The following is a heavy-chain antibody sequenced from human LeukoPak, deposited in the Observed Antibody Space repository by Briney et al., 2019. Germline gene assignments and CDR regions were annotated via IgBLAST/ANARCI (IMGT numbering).Heavy chain of an antibody. V-gene: IGHV4-59*01. Sequence: SETLSLTCTVSGGSISSYYWSWIRQPPGKGLEWIAYIDYRGSTTYNPSLKSRVTISVDTSRNQFSLKLSSVTAADTAVYYCARRYGPWGQGTLVTVSS. J-gene: IGHJ5*02. D-gene: IGHD3-16*01. CDR2: IDYRGST. CDR1: GGSISSYY. CDR3: ARRYGP.